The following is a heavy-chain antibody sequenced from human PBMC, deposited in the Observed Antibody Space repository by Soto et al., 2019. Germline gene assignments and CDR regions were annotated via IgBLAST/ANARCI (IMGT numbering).Heavy chain of an antibody. D-gene: IGHD1-7*01. J-gene: IGHJ6*03. Sequence: SQTLSLTCAISGDSVSSNSAAWNWIRLSPSRGLEWLARTYYRSRWYNDYAVSVRSRITVNPDTSKNRFSLQLTSVTPEDNAVYYCAGTTSHQWYYMDVWGKGTTVTVSS. CDR1: GDSVSSNSAA. CDR3: AGTTSHQWYYMDV. CDR2: TYYRSRWYN. V-gene: IGHV6-1*01.